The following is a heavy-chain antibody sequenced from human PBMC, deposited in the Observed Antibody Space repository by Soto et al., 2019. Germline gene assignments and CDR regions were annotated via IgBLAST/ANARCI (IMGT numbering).Heavy chain of an antibody. V-gene: IGHV3-66*01. CDR1: GFTVSSNY. CDR3: ARDYPQTDCSGGSCYGY. D-gene: IGHD2-15*01. Sequence: EVQLVESGGGLVQPGGSLGLSCAASGFTVSSNYMSWVRQAPGKGLEWVSVIYSGGSTYYADSVKGRFTISRDNSKNTLYLQMNSLRAEDTAVYYCARDYPQTDCSGGSCYGYWGQGTLVTVSS. J-gene: IGHJ4*02. CDR2: IYSGGST.